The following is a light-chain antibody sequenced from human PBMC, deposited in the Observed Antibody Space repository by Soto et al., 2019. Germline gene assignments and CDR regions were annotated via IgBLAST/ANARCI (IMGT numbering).Light chain of an antibody. V-gene: IGKV3-20*01. J-gene: IGKJ1*01. CDR1: QNIRGNE. CDR2: RGS. CDR3: QDYGTSAPWT. Sequence: VLTQSPGTLSLSPGERATLSCRASQNIRGNELAWYQQKPGQAPRLLIYRGSSRATGIPDRFSGRGSVTDFTLTISRLEPEDFAVYYCQDYGTSAPWTFGQGTKVEIK.